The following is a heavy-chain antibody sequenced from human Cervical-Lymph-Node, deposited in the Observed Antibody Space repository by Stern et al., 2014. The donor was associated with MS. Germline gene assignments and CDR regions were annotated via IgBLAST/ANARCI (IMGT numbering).Heavy chain of an antibody. CDR2: INSDESST. V-gene: IGHV3-74*02. CDR3: ARGVMVAATYAYDI. Sequence: EMQLVESGGGLVQPGGSLRLSCAASGFTFSTYWMHWVRQAPGKVLVWVSSINSDESSTTNADSVKGRFSISRDNDKNTLYLQMNSLRAEDTAVYYCARGVMVAATYAYDIWGQGTMVTISS. J-gene: IGHJ3*02. CDR1: GFTFSTYW. D-gene: IGHD2-15*01.